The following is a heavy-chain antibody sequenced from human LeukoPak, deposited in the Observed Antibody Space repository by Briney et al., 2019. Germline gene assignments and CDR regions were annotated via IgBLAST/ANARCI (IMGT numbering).Heavy chain of an antibody. CDR1: GYSFTSYW. Sequence: GESLKISCKGSGYSFTSYWISWVRQMPGKGLEWMGRIDPSDSYTNYSPSFQGHVTISADKSISTAYLQWSSLKASDAAMYYCARRGGYDFNDAFDIWGQGTMVTVSS. D-gene: IGHD5-12*01. CDR3: ARRGGYDFNDAFDI. J-gene: IGHJ3*02. V-gene: IGHV5-10-1*01. CDR2: IDPSDSYT.